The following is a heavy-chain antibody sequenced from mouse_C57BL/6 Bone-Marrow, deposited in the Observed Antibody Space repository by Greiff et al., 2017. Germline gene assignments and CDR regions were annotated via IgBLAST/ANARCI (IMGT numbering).Heavy chain of an antibody. CDR1: GYTFTSYW. Sequence: QVQLQQPGAELVMPGASVKLSCKASGYTFTSYWMHWVKQRPGQGLEWIGEIDPSDSYTNYNQKFKGKSTLTVDKSSSTAYMQLSSLTSEDSAVYYCARSPDGFDYWGQGTTLTVSS. J-gene: IGHJ2*01. CDR3: ARSPDGFDY. V-gene: IGHV1-69*01. CDR2: IDPSDSYT. D-gene: IGHD2-3*01.